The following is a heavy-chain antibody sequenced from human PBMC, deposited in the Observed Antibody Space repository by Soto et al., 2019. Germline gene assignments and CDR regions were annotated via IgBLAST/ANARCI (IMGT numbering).Heavy chain of an antibody. CDR2: IIPIFGTA. J-gene: IGHJ4*02. CDR3: ARATSDPGSYYFDY. Sequence: ASVEVSCRAPGGTFSSYAISWVRQAPGQGLEWMGGIIPIFGTANYAQKFQGGVTITADESTSTGYMELSRLRSEDTAVYYCARATSDPGSYYFDYWGQGTLVTVSS. V-gene: IGHV1-69*13. D-gene: IGHD2-21*02. CDR1: GGTFSSYA.